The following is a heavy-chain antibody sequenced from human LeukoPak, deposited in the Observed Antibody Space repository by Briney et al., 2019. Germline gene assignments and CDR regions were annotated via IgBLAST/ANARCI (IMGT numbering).Heavy chain of an antibody. Sequence: PGGSLRLSCAASGFTFSSYSMNWVRQAPGKGLEWVSSISSSSSYIYYADSVKGRFTISRDNAKNTLYLQMNSLRAEDTAVYYCAKDLNGSGSYYLTLYYYYMDVWGKGTTVTVSS. CDR1: GFTFSSYS. D-gene: IGHD3-10*01. CDR2: ISSSSSYI. J-gene: IGHJ6*03. CDR3: AKDLNGSGSYYLTLYYYYMDV. V-gene: IGHV3-21*04.